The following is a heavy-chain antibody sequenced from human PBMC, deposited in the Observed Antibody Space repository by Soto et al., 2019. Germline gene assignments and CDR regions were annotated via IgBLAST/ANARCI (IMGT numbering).Heavy chain of an antibody. CDR1: GGSISNYY. CDR3: ARQTTYISSWFDY. CDR2: IYTTGST. Sequence: PSETLSLTCTVSGGSISNYYWTWIRQPAGKGLEWIGRIYTTGSTNYNPSLKSRLTMSVDTSKNQFSLKLNSVTAADTALYYCARQTTYISSWFDYWSHGTLVTVSS. V-gene: IGHV4-4*07. D-gene: IGHD6-13*01. J-gene: IGHJ5*01.